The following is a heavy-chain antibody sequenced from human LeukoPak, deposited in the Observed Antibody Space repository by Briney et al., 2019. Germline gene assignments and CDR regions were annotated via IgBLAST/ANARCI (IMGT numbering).Heavy chain of an antibody. J-gene: IGHJ4*02. CDR2: VWYDGSNK. D-gene: IGHD6-13*01. CDR1: GFTFSSYG. CDR3: ARSGYSSSWYRNYFDY. V-gene: IGHV3-33*01. Sequence: GGSLRLSCAASGFTFSSYGMHWVRQAPGKGLEWVAVVWYDGSNKYYADSVKGRFAISRDNSKNTLYLQMNSLRAEDTAVYYCARSGYSSSWYRNYFDYWGQGTLVTVSS.